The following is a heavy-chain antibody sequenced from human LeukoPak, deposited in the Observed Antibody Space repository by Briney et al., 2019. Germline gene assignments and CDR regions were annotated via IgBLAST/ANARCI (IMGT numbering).Heavy chain of an antibody. CDR3: VRGSWDSGY. CDR2: ISGSSSNI. CDR1: GFTFSHYS. D-gene: IGHD1-26*01. V-gene: IGHV3-21*01. Sequence: GGSLRPSCAASGFTFSHYSMNWVRQAPGKGLEWVSSISGSSSNIYYADSVKGRFTISRDNAKNSLYLQMNSLRVEDTAMYYCVRGSWDSGYWGQGTLVTVS. J-gene: IGHJ4*02.